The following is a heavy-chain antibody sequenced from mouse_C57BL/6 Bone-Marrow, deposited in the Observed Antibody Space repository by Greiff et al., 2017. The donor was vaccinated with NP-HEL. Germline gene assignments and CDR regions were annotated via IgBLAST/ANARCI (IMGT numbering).Heavy chain of an antibody. CDR3: ARFYYGPYYFDY. Sequence: VQLQQSGAELARPGASVKMSCKASGYTFTSYTMHWVKQRPGQGLEWIGYINPSSGYTKYNQKFKDKATLTADKSSSTAYMQLSSLTSEDSAVYYCARFYYGPYYFDYWGQGTTLTVSS. V-gene: IGHV1-4*01. J-gene: IGHJ2*01. D-gene: IGHD1-1*01. CDR1: GYTFTSYT. CDR2: INPSSGYT.